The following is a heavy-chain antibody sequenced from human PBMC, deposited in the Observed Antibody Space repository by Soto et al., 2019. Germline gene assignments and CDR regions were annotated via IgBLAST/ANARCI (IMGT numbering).Heavy chain of an antibody. D-gene: IGHD3-3*01. CDR1: GATFSSFA. CDR3: ASPLRWSGYYIAFDY. CDR2: IIPIFDTI. J-gene: IGHJ4*02. V-gene: IGHV1-69*01. Sequence: QVQLLQSGAEVKKPGSSLKVSCKASGATFSSFAFSWVRQAPGQGLEWMGVIIPIFDTIKFARKFQGRVTLTADESTGAAYMELDRLTSEDTAVYYCASPLRWSGYYIAFDYWGQGTLVMVSS.